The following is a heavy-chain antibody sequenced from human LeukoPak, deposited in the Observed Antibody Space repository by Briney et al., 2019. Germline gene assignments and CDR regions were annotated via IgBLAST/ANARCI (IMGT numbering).Heavy chain of an antibody. CDR1: GNTFTGYY. CDR3: ARGGHYSDSSGYLYYFDY. D-gene: IGHD3-22*01. V-gene: IGHV1-2*06. CDR2: INPNSGGT. Sequence: ASVKVSCKASGNTFTGYYIHWVRQAPGQGLEWMGRINPNSGGTNNAQKLQGRVTMTRDTSITTAYMELSRLTSDDTAVYYCARGGHYSDSSGYLYYFDYWGQGTLVTVSS. J-gene: IGHJ4*02.